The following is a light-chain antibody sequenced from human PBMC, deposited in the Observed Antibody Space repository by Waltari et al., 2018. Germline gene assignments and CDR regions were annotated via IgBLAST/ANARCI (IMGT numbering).Light chain of an antibody. J-gene: IGLJ3*02. CDR3: ATWDDTLSGPRV. CDR1: TSNIGSNS. CDR2: RNY. Sequence: QSVLTQSPSVSGTPGQRVTISCSGTTSNIGSNSVYWYQQLPGTAPKLLIYRNYQRPSGVPTRFSGSRSGTSASLAISGLQSEDEADYYCATWDDTLSGPRVFGGGTRLTVL. V-gene: IGLV1-47*01.